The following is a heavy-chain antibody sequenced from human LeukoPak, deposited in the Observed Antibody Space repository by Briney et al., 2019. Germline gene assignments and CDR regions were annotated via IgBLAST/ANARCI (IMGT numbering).Heavy chain of an antibody. Sequence: GGSLRLSCTASGFNFGDYAMSWVRQAPGKGLEWVGFIRSKVYGGTIQYAASVKGRFTISRDDSKNIAYLQLNSLKTEGTAAYYCARDHNSDYDLFDYWGQGTLVTVSS. CDR1: GFNFGDYA. V-gene: IGHV3-49*04. CDR2: IRSKVYGGTI. J-gene: IGHJ4*02. D-gene: IGHD5-12*01. CDR3: ARDHNSDYDLFDY.